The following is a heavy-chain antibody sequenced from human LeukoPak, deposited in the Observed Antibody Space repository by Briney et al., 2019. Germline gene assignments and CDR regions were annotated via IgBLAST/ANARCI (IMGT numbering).Heavy chain of an antibody. Sequence: PGGSLGLSCAASGFTFSSYGMHWVRQAPGKGLEWVAFIRYDGSNKYYADSVKGRFTISRDNSKNTLYLQMNSLRAEDTAVYYCAKEAIAVAYYYYYMDVWGNGTTVTISS. J-gene: IGHJ6*03. CDR1: GFTFSSYG. CDR2: IRYDGSNK. CDR3: AKEAIAVAYYYYYMDV. D-gene: IGHD6-19*01. V-gene: IGHV3-30*02.